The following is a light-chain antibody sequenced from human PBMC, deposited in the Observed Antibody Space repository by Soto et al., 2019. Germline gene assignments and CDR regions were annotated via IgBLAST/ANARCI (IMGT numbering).Light chain of an antibody. CDR2: DAF. Sequence: EIVLTQPPATLSLSPGERATLSCRASQSVSSYLVWYQQKPGQAPRLLIFDAFNRATGIPARFSGSGSGTDVTLTISSLEPEDFAVYFCQQRSSWPLTIGGGTKVEIK. CDR3: QQRSSWPLT. CDR1: QSVSSY. J-gene: IGKJ4*01. V-gene: IGKV3-11*01.